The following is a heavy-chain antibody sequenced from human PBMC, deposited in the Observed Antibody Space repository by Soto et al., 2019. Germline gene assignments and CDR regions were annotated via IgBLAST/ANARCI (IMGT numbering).Heavy chain of an antibody. J-gene: IGHJ4*02. CDR1: GFTFSNAW. Sequence: EVQLVESGGGLVKPGGSLRLSCAASGFTFSNAWMNWVRQAPGKGLEWVSAISGSGGSTYYADSVKGRFTISRDNSKNTLYLQMNSLRAEDTAVYYCAKYVDIWELLWDYWGQGTLVTVSS. V-gene: IGHV3-23*04. CDR2: ISGSGGST. D-gene: IGHD1-26*01. CDR3: AKYVDIWELLWDY.